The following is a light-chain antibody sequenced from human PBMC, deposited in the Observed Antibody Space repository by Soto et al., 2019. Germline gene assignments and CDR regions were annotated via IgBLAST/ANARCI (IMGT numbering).Light chain of an antibody. Sequence: DIHMTQSPSSLSASVGDRVTITCRASQGITTFLNWYQQQPGKAPKLLIYGSSRLQNEVPSRFSGSGSATDFTLTISSLQPEDSGTYYCQQSYSAPRTFGQGTKLEIK. CDR3: QQSYSAPRT. J-gene: IGKJ2*01. CDR2: GSS. CDR1: QGITTF. V-gene: IGKV1-39*01.